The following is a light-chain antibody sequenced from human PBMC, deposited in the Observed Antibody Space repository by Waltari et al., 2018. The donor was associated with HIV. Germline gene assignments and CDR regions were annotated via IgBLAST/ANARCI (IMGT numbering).Light chain of an antibody. J-gene: IGLJ3*02. Sequence: QSVLTQPPSASGTPGQRLSISCSGSSSNIGSNIVNWYQQLPGTAPKLLIYSNNPRPSGVPDRSSGSKSGTSASLAISGLQSEDEADYYCAAWDDSLNAWVFGGGTKLTVL. CDR2: SNN. CDR1: SSNIGSNI. CDR3: AAWDDSLNAWV. V-gene: IGLV1-44*01.